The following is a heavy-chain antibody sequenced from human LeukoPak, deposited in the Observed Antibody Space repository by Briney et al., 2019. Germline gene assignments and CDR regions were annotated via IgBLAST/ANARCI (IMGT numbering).Heavy chain of an antibody. V-gene: IGHV3-30*02. CDR2: IRYDGSIK. CDR3: ARGGYYDNSGASDY. D-gene: IGHD3-22*01. CDR1: GFTFSSHG. Sequence: GGSLRLSCAASGFTFSSHGMHWVRQAPGKGLEGVAFIRYDGSIKYYADSVKGRFTLSRDNAKNSLYLQMNSLRADDTALYYCARGGYYDNSGASDYWGQGTLVTVSS. J-gene: IGHJ4*02.